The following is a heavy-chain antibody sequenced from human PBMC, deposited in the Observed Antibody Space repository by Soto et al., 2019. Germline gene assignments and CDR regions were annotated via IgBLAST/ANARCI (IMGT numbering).Heavy chain of an antibody. Sequence: QVQLVESGGNLVKPGGSLRLSCAASGFTFSDYYMSWIRQAPGKGLEWVSYITSSGGAIYYADSVKGRFTISRDNAKNSLHPQINTLRAQDTAVYYCARYNNVRTGGIDYWGQGTLVTVSS. V-gene: IGHV3-11*01. J-gene: IGHJ4*02. D-gene: IGHD2-15*01. CDR1: GFTFSDYY. CDR3: ARYNNVRTGGIDY. CDR2: ITSSGGAI.